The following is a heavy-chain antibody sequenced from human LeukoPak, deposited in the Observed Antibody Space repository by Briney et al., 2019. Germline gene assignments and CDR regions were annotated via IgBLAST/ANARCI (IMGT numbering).Heavy chain of an antibody. CDR3: ARDLPLGIAAAGTLPDY. Sequence: ASVKVSCKACIYTFTSYYMHWVRQAPGQGLEWMGIINPSGGSTTYAQKFQGRVTMTRDTSTSTVYMELSSLRSEDTAVYYCARDLPLGIAAAGTLPDYWGQGTLVTVSS. D-gene: IGHD6-13*01. J-gene: IGHJ4*02. CDR1: IYTFTSYY. CDR2: INPSGGST. V-gene: IGHV1-46*01.